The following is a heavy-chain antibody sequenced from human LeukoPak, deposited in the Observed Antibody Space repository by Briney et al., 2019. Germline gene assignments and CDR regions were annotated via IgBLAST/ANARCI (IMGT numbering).Heavy chain of an antibody. CDR3: ARSVGAGNNYFYYGMDV. J-gene: IGHJ6*02. CDR2: INQDGSAE. Sequence: PGVSLRLSCEASGFIFKDFYMTWVRQAPGTGLEGVATINQDGSAEYYVDSAKGRFTMSRDNAKNSVFLQMDSLRAEETAVYYGARSVGAGNNYFYYGMDVWGQGTTVTVSS. D-gene: IGHD1-26*01. CDR1: GFIFKDFY. V-gene: IGHV3-7*01.